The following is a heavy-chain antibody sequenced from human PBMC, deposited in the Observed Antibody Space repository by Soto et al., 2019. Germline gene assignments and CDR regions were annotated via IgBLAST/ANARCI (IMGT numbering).Heavy chain of an antibody. CDR1: GGSISSYY. D-gene: IGHD5-18*01. Sequence: SETLSLTCTVSGGSISSYYWSWIRQPPGKGLEWIGYIYYDGNTNYNPSLRSRVTISVDTSKNQFSLKVTSVAAADTAVYYCARNVDTARAYYFDYWGQGTLVTVSS. CDR3: ARNVDTARAYYFDY. V-gene: IGHV4-59*01. CDR2: IYYDGNT. J-gene: IGHJ4*02.